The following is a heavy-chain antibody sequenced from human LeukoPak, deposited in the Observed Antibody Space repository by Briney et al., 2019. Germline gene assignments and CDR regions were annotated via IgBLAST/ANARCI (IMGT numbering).Heavy chain of an antibody. D-gene: IGHD2-15*01. CDR1: GGSFSGHS. CDR2: VIHGGST. CDR3: ARSLGLLLRDPFDI. V-gene: IGHV4-34*12. Sequence: PSETLSLTCAVYGGSFSGHSWSGIRQPPGKGREGIGEVIHGGSTNYNPSLKSRVIISLDTSKNQFSLKLNSVNAADTAVYYCARSLGLLLRDPFDIWGQGTLVTVSS. J-gene: IGHJ3*02.